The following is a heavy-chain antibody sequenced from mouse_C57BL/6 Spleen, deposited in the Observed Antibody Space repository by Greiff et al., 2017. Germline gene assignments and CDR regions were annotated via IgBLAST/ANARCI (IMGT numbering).Heavy chain of an antibody. V-gene: IGHV5-6*01. D-gene: IGHD2-1*01. CDR1: GFTFSSYG. Sequence: EVKVVESGGDLVKPGGSLKLSCAASGFTFSSYGMSWVRQTPDKRLEWVATISSGGSYTYYPDSVKGRFTISRDNAKNTLYLQMSSLKSEDTAMYYCARGYGNYFDYWGQGTTLTVSS. CDR3: ARGYGNYFDY. CDR2: ISSGGSYT. J-gene: IGHJ2*01.